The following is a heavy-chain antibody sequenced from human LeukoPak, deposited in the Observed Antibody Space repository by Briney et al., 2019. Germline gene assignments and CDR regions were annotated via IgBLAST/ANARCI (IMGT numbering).Heavy chain of an antibody. Sequence: ASVKVSCKASGYTFTGYYMHWVRQAPGQGLEWMGWINPNSGGTNYAQKFQGRVTMTRDTSISTAYMELSRLRSDDTAVYYCARDSPHYPEWFDPWGQGTLVTVSS. V-gene: IGHV1-2*02. J-gene: IGHJ5*02. CDR2: INPNSGGT. CDR3: ARDSPHYPEWFDP. D-gene: IGHD3-10*01. CDR1: GYTFTGYY.